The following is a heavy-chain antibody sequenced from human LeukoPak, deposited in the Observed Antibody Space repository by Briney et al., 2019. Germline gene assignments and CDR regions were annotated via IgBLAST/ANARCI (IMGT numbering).Heavy chain of an antibody. Sequence: SETLSLTCTVSGGSISSYYWSWIRQPAGKGLEWIGRFYTSGRTNYNPSLKSRVTMSVDTSKNQFSLKLRSVTAADTAVYYCAREGTAGTNLNWFDPWGQGTLVTVSS. J-gene: IGHJ5*02. V-gene: IGHV4-4*07. CDR2: FYTSGRT. CDR1: GGSISSYY. D-gene: IGHD1-1*01. CDR3: AREGTAGTNLNWFDP.